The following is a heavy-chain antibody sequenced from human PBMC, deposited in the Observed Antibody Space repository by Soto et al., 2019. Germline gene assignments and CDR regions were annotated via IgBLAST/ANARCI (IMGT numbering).Heavy chain of an antibody. CDR1: GASITSDY. CDR3: ARERSIFGVVTFDY. Sequence: SETLSLTCTVSGASITSDYWNWVRQSPGKGLEWIGDIYHSGYTKYNPSLESRVTISADPSKNQFSLRLTSVTAADTAVYYCARERSIFGVVTFDYWGQGTLVTVSS. CDR2: IYHSGYT. V-gene: IGHV4-59*01. J-gene: IGHJ4*02. D-gene: IGHD3-3*01.